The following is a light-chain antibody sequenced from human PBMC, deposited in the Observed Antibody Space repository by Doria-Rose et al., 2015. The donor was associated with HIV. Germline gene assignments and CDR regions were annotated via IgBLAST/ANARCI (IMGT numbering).Light chain of an antibody. CDR2: SAS. J-gene: IGKJ3*01. V-gene: IGKV1-39*01. CDR3: QQTYSAPLT. Sequence: DIQVTQPPSSLSASVGDRVTITCRASQTISTYLNWYQQKPGKAPKLLIYSASSLQSEVPSRFSGSASGTDFALTISSLQPEDFATYYCQQTYSAPLTFGPGTKVDIK. CDR1: QTISTY.